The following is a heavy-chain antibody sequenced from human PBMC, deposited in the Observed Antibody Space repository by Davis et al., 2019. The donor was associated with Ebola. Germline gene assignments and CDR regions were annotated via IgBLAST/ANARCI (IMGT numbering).Heavy chain of an antibody. J-gene: IGHJ6*02. Sequence: ASVKVSCKAFGYTFTNHFMHWVRQAPGQRLEWMGWINAGNGNTKYSQKFQGRVTITRDTSASTAYMELSSLRSEDTAVYYCARETGYSSSWDYYYYYGMDVWGQGTTVTVSS. V-gene: IGHV1-3*01. D-gene: IGHD6-13*01. CDR2: INAGNGNT. CDR3: ARETGYSSSWDYYYYYGMDV. CDR1: GYTFTNHF.